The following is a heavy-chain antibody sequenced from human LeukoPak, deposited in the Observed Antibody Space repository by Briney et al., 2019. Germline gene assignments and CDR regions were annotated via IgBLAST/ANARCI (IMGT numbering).Heavy chain of an antibody. CDR2: IKKDGTEK. CDR1: GFTFSSYW. V-gene: IGHV3-7*01. Sequence: GGSLRLSCAASGFTFSSYWMSWVRQAPGKGLEWLANIKKDGTEKNYVDSVEGRFTISRDTAKSTLYLYLNSLRPDDTAVYYCARYTSGYSLEYWGQGALVTVSS. J-gene: IGHJ4*02. D-gene: IGHD3-22*01. CDR3: ARYTSGYSLEY.